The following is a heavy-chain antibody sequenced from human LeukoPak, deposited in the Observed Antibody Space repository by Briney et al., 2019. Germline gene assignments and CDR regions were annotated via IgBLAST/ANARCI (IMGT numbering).Heavy chain of an antibody. CDR1: GGSISSYY. CDR2: IYYSGST. J-gene: IGHJ5*02. CDR3: ARIATGYCSGGSCYSGYNWFDP. D-gene: IGHD2-15*01. Sequence: SETLSLTCTVSGGSISSYYWSWIRQPPGKGLEWIGYIYYSGSTNYNPSLKSRVTMSVDTSKNQSSLKLSSVTAADTAVYYCARIATGYCSGGSCYSGYNWFDPWGQGTLVTVSS. V-gene: IGHV4-59*12.